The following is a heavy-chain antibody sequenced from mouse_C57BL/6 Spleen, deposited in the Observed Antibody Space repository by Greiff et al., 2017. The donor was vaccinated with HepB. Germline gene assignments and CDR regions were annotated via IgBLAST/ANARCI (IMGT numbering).Heavy chain of an antibody. CDR2: IYPGSGNT. CDR1: GYTFTDYY. V-gene: IGHV1-76*01. CDR3: AREEIYYYGSSSAWFAY. D-gene: IGHD1-1*01. Sequence: VQLQQSGAELVRPGASVKLSCKASGYTFTDYYINWVKQRPGQGLEWIARIYPGSGNTYYNEKFKGKATLTAEKSSSTAYMQLSSLTSEDSAVYFCAREEIYYYGSSSAWFAYWGQGTLVTVSA. J-gene: IGHJ3*01.